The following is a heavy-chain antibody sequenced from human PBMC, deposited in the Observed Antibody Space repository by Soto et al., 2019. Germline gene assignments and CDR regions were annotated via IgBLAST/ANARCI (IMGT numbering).Heavy chain of an antibody. V-gene: IGHV3-15*01. CDR3: TTVPSGWRAPGG. CDR1: GFTVTNAW. CDR2: IKGKTEGGTT. J-gene: IGHJ4*02. Sequence: EVLLVESGGGLVKPGGSLRLSCAASGFTVTNAWMSWVRPAPGKGLEWVGRIKGKTEGGTTDYAAPVRGRFTMSRDDSRNTLYLQMNSLKTEDTAVYYCTTVPSGWRAPGGWGQGTLVTVSS. D-gene: IGHD3-3*01.